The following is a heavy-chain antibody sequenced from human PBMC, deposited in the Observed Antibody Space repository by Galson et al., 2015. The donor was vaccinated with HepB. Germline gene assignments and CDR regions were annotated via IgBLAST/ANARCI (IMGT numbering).Heavy chain of an antibody. D-gene: IGHD3-10*01. V-gene: IGHV1-69*06. Sequence: SVKVSCKASGGTFSSYAINWVRQAPGQGLEWMGGIVPIFGTAKYAQKFQGRVTITADKSTSTAYMELSSLRSEDTAVYYCARDLVLESMVGGRYYYYGMDVWGQGTTVTVSS. J-gene: IGHJ6*02. CDR3: ARDLVLESMVGGRYYYYGMDV. CDR2: IVPIFGTA. CDR1: GGTFSSYA.